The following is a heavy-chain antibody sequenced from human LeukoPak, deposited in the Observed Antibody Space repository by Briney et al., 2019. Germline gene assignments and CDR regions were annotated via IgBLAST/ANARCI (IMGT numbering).Heavy chain of an antibody. D-gene: IGHD3-9*01. Sequence: PSETLSLTCTVSDGSISSYYWSWIRQPPGKGLEWIGYIYYSGSTTYNPSLKSRVTISVDTSKNQFSLKLSSVTAADTAVYYCARDLKGRSYFDYWGQGTLVTVSS. J-gene: IGHJ4*02. CDR3: ARDLKGRSYFDY. CDR1: DGSISSYY. V-gene: IGHV4-59*12. CDR2: IYYSGST.